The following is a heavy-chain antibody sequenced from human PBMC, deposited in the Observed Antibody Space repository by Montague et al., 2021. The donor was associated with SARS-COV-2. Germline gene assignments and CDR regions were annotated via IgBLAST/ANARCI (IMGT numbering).Heavy chain of an antibody. D-gene: IGHD6-13*01. CDR2: IYYSEST. Sequence: IYYSESTHYNPSLKSRVTTSVDPSKNQFSMKLSSVTAADTAVYYCARHSVSWAAEAGTVDHWGQGTLVTVSS. J-gene: IGHJ5*02. CDR3: ARHSVSWAAEAGTVDH. V-gene: IGHV4-39*01.